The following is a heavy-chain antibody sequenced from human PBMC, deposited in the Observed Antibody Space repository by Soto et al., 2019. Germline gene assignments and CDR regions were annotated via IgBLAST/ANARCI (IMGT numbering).Heavy chain of an antibody. CDR3: ARVHCTDALCTFHAWFDP. V-gene: IGHV4-31*01. J-gene: IGHJ5*02. Sequence: PSETLSLTCSFSVDSISSGAYFCSWIRHLPWKGLEWLGSISHSGNTFLRPSLRNELSMSMDTSQNRFSLKLTSVTVADTAVYYCARVHCTDALCTFHAWFDPWGRGTQVTVS. CDR1: VDSISSGAYF. CDR2: ISHSGNT. D-gene: IGHD2-8*01.